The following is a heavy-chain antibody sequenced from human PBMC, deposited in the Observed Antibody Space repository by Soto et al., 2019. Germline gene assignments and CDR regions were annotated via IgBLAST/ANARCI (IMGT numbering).Heavy chain of an antibody. Sequence: EVQLVESGGGLVRPGGSLRLSCAASGFTFSSYSINWVRQAPGKGLEWVSSIGRVSSHIYDADSVKGRFTVSRDNAKNSLYLQMNNLRVEDTAVYYCARDVYTGYDSYYYYYMDVWGKGTTVTVSS. CDR2: IGRVSSHI. CDR3: ARDVYTGYDSYYYYYMDV. V-gene: IGHV3-21*01. J-gene: IGHJ6*03. D-gene: IGHD5-12*01. CDR1: GFTFSSYS.